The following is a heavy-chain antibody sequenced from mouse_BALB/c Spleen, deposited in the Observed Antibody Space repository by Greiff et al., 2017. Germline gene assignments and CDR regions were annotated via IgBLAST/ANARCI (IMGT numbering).Heavy chain of an antibody. Sequence: QVQLQQSGPELVRPGVSVKISCKGSSYTFTDYAMHWVKQSHAKSLEWIGVISTYYGNTNYNQKFKGKATMTVDKSSSTAYMELARLTSEESAVYYCARSGYGYGDAMDYWCQGTSVTVSS. CDR2: ISTYYGNT. J-gene: IGHJ4*01. V-gene: IGHV1-67*01. CDR3: ARSGYGYGDAMDY. CDR1: SYTFTDYA. D-gene: IGHD2-2*01.